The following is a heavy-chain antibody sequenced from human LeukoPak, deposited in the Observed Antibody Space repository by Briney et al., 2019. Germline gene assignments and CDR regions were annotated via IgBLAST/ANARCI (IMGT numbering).Heavy chain of an antibody. Sequence: PSETLSLTCSVSGGSISRSSYYWTWIRQSPGRGLEWIGNTYYSGSTLYNPSLKSRVTISVDTSKNQFSLRLTSVTAADTAVYYCARPRGDLRSGYDYWGQGVLVTVSP. D-gene: IGHD3-3*01. CDR2: TYYSGST. J-gene: IGHJ4*02. V-gene: IGHV4-39*01. CDR1: GGSISRSSYY. CDR3: ARPRGDLRSGYDY.